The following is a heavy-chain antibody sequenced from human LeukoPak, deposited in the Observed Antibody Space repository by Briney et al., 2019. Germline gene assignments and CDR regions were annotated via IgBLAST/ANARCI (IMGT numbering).Heavy chain of an antibody. J-gene: IGHJ4*02. CDR2: INSDGSST. CDR1: GFTVSSNY. CDR3: ARAPFDFQYYFDY. Sequence: GGSLRLSCAASGFTVSSNYMSWVRQAPGKGMVWVSRINSDGSSTSYADSVKGRFTISRDNAKNTLYLQMNSLRAEDTAVYYCARAPFDFQYYFDYWGQGTLVTVSS. V-gene: IGHV3-74*01. D-gene: IGHD3-3*01.